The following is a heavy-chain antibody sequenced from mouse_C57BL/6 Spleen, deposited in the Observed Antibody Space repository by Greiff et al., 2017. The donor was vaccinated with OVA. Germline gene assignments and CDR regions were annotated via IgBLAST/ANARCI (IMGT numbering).Heavy chain of an antibody. CDR2: IDPSDSYT. D-gene: IGHD3-2*02. CDR1: GYTFTSYW. Sequence: QVQLQQPGAELVKPGASVKLSCKASGYTFTSYWMQWVKQRPGQGLEWIGEIDPSDSYTNYNQKFKGKATLTVDTSSSTAYMQLSSLTSEDSAVDYCAGGTAQASFAYWGQGTLVTVSA. J-gene: IGHJ3*01. CDR3: AGGTAQASFAY. V-gene: IGHV1-50*01.